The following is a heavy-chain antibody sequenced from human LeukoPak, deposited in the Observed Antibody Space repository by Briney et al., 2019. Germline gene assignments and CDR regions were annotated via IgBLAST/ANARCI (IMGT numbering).Heavy chain of an antibody. J-gene: IGHJ3*02. D-gene: IGHD4-17*01. Sequence: GGSLRLSCEAPGFTFSSYGIHWVRQAPGKGLDWVAVIWYDGSSQYYADSVKGRFTISRDNSKNTVYLQMNSLTAEDTAIYYCVRPNGDYARGGLEIWGQGTVVTVSS. V-gene: IGHV3-33*01. CDR2: IWYDGSSQ. CDR3: VRPNGDYARGGLEI. CDR1: GFTFSSYG.